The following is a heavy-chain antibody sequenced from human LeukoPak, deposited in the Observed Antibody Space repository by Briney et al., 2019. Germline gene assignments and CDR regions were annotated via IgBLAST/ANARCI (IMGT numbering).Heavy chain of an antibody. CDR3: ARGDYYGSGSYSSHYFDY. V-gene: IGHV1-2*02. D-gene: IGHD3-10*01. J-gene: IGHJ4*02. Sequence: ASVKVSCKASGYTFTGYYMHWVRQAPGQGLEWMGWINPNSGGTNYAQKFQGRVTMTRDTSISTAYMELSRLRSDDTAVYYCARGDYYGSGSYSSHYFDYWGQGTLVTVSS. CDR1: GYTFTGYY. CDR2: INPNSGGT.